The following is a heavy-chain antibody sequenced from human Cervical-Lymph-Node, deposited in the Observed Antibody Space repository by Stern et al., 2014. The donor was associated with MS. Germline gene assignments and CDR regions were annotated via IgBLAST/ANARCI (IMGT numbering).Heavy chain of an antibody. Sequence: EVQLVESGGGLVQPGRSLRLSCAASGFNFDDYAMHWVRQAPGKGLEWVAGIKWNSGSIVYAESVRGRFTISRDNAKSSLYLQMDGLRADDTAFYYCARDRHYDTSGPFDSWGQGIRVTVSS. CDR2: IKWNSGSI. J-gene: IGHJ4*02. V-gene: IGHV3-9*01. CDR3: ARDRHYDTSGPFDS. CDR1: GFNFDDYA. D-gene: IGHD3-22*01.